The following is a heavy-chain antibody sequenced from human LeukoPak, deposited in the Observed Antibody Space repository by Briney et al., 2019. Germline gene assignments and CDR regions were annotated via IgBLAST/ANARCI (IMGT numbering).Heavy chain of an antibody. J-gene: IGHJ4*02. CDR1: GYTLTSYG. CDR2: INPSSGGT. Sequence: ASVKVSCKASGYTLTSYGISWVRQAPGQGLEWMGRINPSSGGTNYAQKFQGRVTMTRDTSINTAYMDLSSLRSDDTAVYYCARGPSGSDYWGQGTLVIVSS. D-gene: IGHD3-10*01. V-gene: IGHV1-2*06. CDR3: ARGPSGSDY.